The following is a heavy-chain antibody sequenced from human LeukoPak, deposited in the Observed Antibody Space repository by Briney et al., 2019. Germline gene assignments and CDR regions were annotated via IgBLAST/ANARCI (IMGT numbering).Heavy chain of an antibody. Sequence: GGSLRLSCAASGFTVSSNYMSWVRQAPGKGLEWVSAISGSGGSTYYADSVKGRFTISRDNAKNSLYLQMNSLRAEDTAVYYCARGGDYRSYYYYGMDVWGQGTTVTVSS. V-gene: IGHV3-53*01. CDR3: ARGGDYRSYYYYGMDV. CDR2: ISGSGGST. J-gene: IGHJ6*02. CDR1: GFTVSSNY. D-gene: IGHD4-17*01.